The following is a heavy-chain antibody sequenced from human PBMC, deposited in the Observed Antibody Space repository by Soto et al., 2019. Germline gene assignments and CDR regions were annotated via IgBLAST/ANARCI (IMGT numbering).Heavy chain of an antibody. V-gene: IGHV1-3*01. D-gene: IGHD2-15*01. Sequence: ASVKVSCKASGYSFTTYAMHWVRQAPGQRLEWMGWINAGTGITKYSQKFQDRVTITRDTSTNTAYMELRSLRSDDTAVYYCARGIVVVVAATIGPDYYYYMDVWGKWTKVTVSS. J-gene: IGHJ6*03. CDR2: INAGTGIT. CDR1: GYSFTTYA. CDR3: ARGIVVVVAATIGPDYYYYMDV.